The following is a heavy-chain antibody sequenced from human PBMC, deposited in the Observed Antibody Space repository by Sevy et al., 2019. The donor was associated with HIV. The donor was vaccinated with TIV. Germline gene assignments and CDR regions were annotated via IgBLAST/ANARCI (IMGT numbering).Heavy chain of an antibody. V-gene: IGHV3-15*01. CDR1: GFTFSKAW. CDR3: TTNGDFLGGYQFFEY. Sequence: GGSLRLSCAASGFTFSKAWMTWVRQAPGKGLEWVGRTKSRADGGTTDYAAPVKGIFSISRNDSKNTLYLQMNSLKIEDKALYYCTTNGDFLGGYQFFEYWGQGTLVTVSS. CDR2: TKSRADGGTT. D-gene: IGHD3-3*01. J-gene: IGHJ4*02.